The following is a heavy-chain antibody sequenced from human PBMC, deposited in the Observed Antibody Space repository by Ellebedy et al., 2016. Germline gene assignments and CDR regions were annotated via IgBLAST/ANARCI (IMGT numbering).Heavy chain of an antibody. CDR3: ARAKTPWELLGSDAFDI. D-gene: IGHD1-26*01. CDR2: IYSGGST. CDR1: GFTVSSYY. Sequence: GGSLRLXXAASGFTVSSYYMSWVRQAPGKGLEWVSVIYSGGSTYYADSVKGRFTISRDNSKNTLYLQMNSLRAEDTAVYYCARAKTPWELLGSDAFDIWGQGTMVTVSS. J-gene: IGHJ3*02. V-gene: IGHV3-53*01.